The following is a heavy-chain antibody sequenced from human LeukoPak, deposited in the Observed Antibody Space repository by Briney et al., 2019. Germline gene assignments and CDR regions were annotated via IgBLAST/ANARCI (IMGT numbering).Heavy chain of an antibody. CDR3: GLSGNYYYYYYMDV. Sequence: ASVKVSCKASGGTFSSYAISWVRQAPGQGLEWMGGIIPIFGTANYAQKFQGRVTITADESTTTAYMELSSLRSDDTAIYYCGLSGNYYYYYYMDVWGKGTTVTISS. CDR2: IIPIFGTA. J-gene: IGHJ6*03. D-gene: IGHD1-1*01. V-gene: IGHV1-69*13. CDR1: GGTFSSYA.